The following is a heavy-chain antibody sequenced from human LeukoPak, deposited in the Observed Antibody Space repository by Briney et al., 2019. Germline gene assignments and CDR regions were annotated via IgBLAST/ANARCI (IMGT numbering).Heavy chain of an antibody. D-gene: IGHD4-17*01. CDR2: IWYDGSNK. V-gene: IGHV3-33*01. CDR3: ARDQDGYYYFDY. CDR1: GFTFSSYG. Sequence: GGSLRLSCAASGFTFSSYGMHWDRQAPGKGLEWVAVIWYDGSNKYYADSVKGRFTISRDNSKNTLYLQMNSLRAEDTAVYYCARDQDGYYYFDYWGQGTLVTVSS. J-gene: IGHJ4*02.